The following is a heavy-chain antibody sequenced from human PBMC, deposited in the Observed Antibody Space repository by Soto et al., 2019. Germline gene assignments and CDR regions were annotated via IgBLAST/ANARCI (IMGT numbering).Heavy chain of an antibody. J-gene: IGHJ4*01. V-gene: IGHV4-59*11. CDR1: GGSISDHY. CDR2: GLRHEFV. Sequence: QMHLQESGPGLVKPSETLSLTCTVFGGSISDHYLSWTRQPPGKGLEWIGYGLRHEFVGTNPSLTSRVTISVDTSKKQFSLRLNSVTAADTAVYYCVAGPDHAKSAYWGQGTLVTVSS. CDR3: VAGPDHAKSAY.